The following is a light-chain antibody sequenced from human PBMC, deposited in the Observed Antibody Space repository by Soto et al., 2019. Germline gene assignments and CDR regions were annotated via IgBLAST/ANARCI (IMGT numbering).Light chain of an antibody. CDR1: QSVSSN. V-gene: IGKV3-15*01. J-gene: IGKJ1*01. Sequence: EIIMTQSPVTLSVSPGERATLSCRASQSVSSNLAWYQQKPGQAPSLLIYGAFTRATGIPARFSGTGSGTEFTLTISSLQSEDFAVYYCQHRSNWPPGFGQGTKVDIK. CDR3: QHRSNWPPG. CDR2: GAF.